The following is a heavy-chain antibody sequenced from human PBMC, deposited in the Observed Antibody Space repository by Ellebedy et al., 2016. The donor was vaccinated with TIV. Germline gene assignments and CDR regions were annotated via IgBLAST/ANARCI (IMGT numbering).Heavy chain of an antibody. CDR3: ERNSRDDFDI. J-gene: IGHJ3*02. V-gene: IGHV2-70*04. CDR1: GLSVSSNGMR. CDR2: IDWDDDT. Sequence: SGPTLVKPTQTLTLTCTLSGLSVSSNGMRVNWIRQAPGKALEWLGRIDWDDDTFYSTSLKTRLTISKDTSKNQVVLTMTDMDPVDTATYYCERNSRDDFDIWGQGTRVTVSS.